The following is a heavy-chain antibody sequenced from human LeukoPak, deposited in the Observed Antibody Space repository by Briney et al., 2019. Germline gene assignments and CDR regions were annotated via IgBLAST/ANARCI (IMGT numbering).Heavy chain of an antibody. J-gene: IGHJ4*02. D-gene: IGHD1-26*01. CDR1: GGSISSSSYY. CDR2: IYYSGST. V-gene: IGHV4-39*07. Sequence: SETLSLTCTVSGGSISSSSYYWGWIRQPPGKGLEWIGSIYYSGSTYYNPSLKSRVTISVDTSKNQFSLKLSSVTAADTAVYYCASQLLTVYYFDYWGQGTLVTVSS. CDR3: ASQLLTVYYFDY.